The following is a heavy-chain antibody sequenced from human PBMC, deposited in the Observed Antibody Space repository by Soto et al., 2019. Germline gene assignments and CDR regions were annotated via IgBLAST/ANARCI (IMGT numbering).Heavy chain of an antibody. V-gene: IGHV3-11*03. CDR3: ARRGSYGSTAYFDY. D-gene: IGHD5-18*01. Sequence: PGGSLRLSCAASGFTFSDYYMSWIRQAPGKGLEWVSYISSSSSYTNYADSVKGRFTISRDNAKNSLYLQMNSLRAEDTAVYYCARRGSYGSTAYFDYWGQGALVTVSS. CDR1: GFTFSDYY. J-gene: IGHJ4*02. CDR2: ISSSSSYT.